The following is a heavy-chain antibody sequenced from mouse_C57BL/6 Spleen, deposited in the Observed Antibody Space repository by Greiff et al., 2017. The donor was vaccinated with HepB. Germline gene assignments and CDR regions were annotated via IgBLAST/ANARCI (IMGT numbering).Heavy chain of an antibody. CDR2: IDPEDGET. V-gene: IGHV14-2*01. CDR3: ARGGGYDGDWYFDV. Sequence: VQLKQSGAELVKPGASVKLSCTASGFNIKDYYMHWVKQRTEQGLEWIGRIDPEDGETKYAPNFQGKATITADTSSNTAYLQLSSLTSEDTAVYYGARGGGYDGDWYFDVWGTGTTVTVSS. J-gene: IGHJ1*03. CDR1: GFNIKDYY. D-gene: IGHD2-2*01.